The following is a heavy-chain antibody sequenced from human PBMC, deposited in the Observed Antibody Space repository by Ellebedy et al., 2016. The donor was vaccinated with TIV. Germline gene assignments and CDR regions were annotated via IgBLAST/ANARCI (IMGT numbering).Heavy chain of an antibody. D-gene: IGHD2-2*01. CDR3: ARRYCSGTTCSPYFDY. CDR2: ITGSGGST. CDR1: GFTFNNYD. J-gene: IGHJ4*02. V-gene: IGHV3-23*01. Sequence: GGSLRLSXAASGFTFNNYDMIWVRQAPGKGLEWVSGITGSGGSTYYADSVKGRFTISRDNSKNTLYVQMNSLRAEDTAAYYCARRYCSGTTCSPYFDYWGQGTLVTVSS.